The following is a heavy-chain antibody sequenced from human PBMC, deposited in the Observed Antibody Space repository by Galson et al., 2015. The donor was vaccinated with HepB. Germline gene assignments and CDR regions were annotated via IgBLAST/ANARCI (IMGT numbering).Heavy chain of an antibody. CDR1: GGSISSYY. CDR2: IYYSGST. D-gene: IGHD2-21*02. V-gene: IGHV4-59*01. J-gene: IGHJ5*02. Sequence: QVQLQESGPGLVKPSETLSLTCTVSGGSISSYYWGWIRQPPGKGLEWIGYIYYSGSTNYNPSLKSRVTISVDTSKNQFSRKLSSVTAADTAVYYCARGGEGGDDHSINWFDPWGQGTLVTVSS. CDR3: ARGGEGGDDHSINWFDP.